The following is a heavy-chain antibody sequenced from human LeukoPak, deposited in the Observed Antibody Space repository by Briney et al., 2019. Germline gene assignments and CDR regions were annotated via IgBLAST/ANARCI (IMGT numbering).Heavy chain of an antibody. CDR3: AKDRHWGLDY. V-gene: IGHV3-23*01. D-gene: IGHD7-27*01. CDR2: ISGNGGTT. Sequence: GGSLRLSCAASGFTFSTYGMSWVRQAPGKGLEWVSAISGNGGTTYCADSVKGRFTISRDNSKNTLFLQINTLRAEDTAVYYCAKDRHWGLDYWGQGALVTVSS. CDR1: GFTFSTYG. J-gene: IGHJ4*02.